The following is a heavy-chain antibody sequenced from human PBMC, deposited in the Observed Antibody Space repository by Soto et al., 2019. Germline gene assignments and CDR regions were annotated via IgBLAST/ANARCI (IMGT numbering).Heavy chain of an antibody. Sequence: ASVKVSCKASGYTFTSYGISWVRQAPGQGPEWMGWISAYNGNTNYAQKLQGRVTMTTDTSTSTAYMELRSLRSDDTAVYYWARDHRQGYSSGWYPDYWGQGTLVTVSS. CDR2: ISAYNGNT. CDR3: ARDHRQGYSSGWYPDY. D-gene: IGHD6-19*01. J-gene: IGHJ4*02. CDR1: GYTFTSYG. V-gene: IGHV1-18*01.